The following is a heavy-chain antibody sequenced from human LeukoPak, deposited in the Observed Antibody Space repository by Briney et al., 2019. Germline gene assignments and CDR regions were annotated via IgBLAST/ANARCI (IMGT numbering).Heavy chain of an antibody. J-gene: IGHJ4*02. CDR3: AKTYSSSGVY. V-gene: IGHV3-66*01. Sequence: GGSLRLSCAASEFSVGSNYMTWVRQAPGKGLEWVSLIYSGGSTYYADSVKGRFTISRDNSKNTLYLQMNSLRAEDTAVYYCAKTYSSSGVYWGQGTLVTVSS. CDR2: IYSGGST. CDR1: EFSVGSNY. D-gene: IGHD6-6*01.